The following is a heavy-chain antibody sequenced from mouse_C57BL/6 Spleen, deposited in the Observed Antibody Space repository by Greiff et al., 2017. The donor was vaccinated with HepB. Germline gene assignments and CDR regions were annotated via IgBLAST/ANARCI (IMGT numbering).Heavy chain of an antibody. CDR1: GYSITSGYY. J-gene: IGHJ2*01. D-gene: IGHD1-1*01. CDR3: ARVGTTVPFDY. V-gene: IGHV3-6*01. Sequence: DVQLQESGPGLVKPSQSLSLTCSVTGYSITSGYYWNWIRQFPGNKLEWMGYISYDGSNNYNPSLKNRISITRDTSKNQFFLKLNSVTTEDTATYYCARVGTTVPFDYWGQGTTLTVSS. CDR2: ISYDGSN.